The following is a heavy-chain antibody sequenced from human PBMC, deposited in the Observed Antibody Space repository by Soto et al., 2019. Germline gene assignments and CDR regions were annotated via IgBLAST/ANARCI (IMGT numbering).Heavy chain of an antibody. CDR3: ARGSHSTSWLMDS. J-gene: IGHJ4*02. CDR2: TSSSSSSI. V-gene: IGHV3-48*02. CDR1: EFTFSSYS. Sequence: EVQLVESGGGLVQPGGSLRLSCAAFEFTFSSYSMNWVRQAPGKGLEWISYTSSSSSSINYADSVKGRFTISRDNAKNSLYLQMNSLRDEDTAVYYCARGSHSTSWLMDSWGQGTLVTVSS. D-gene: IGHD6-13*01.